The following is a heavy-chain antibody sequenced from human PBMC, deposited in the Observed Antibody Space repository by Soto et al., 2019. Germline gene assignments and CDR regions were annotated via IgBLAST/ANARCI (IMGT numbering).Heavy chain of an antibody. J-gene: IGHJ4*02. CDR3: ARVRLNYYDSSGYPGYFDY. CDR2: IYYSGST. V-gene: IGHV4-59*01. Sequence: SETLSLTCTVSGGSISSYYWSWIRQPPGKGLEWIGYIYYSGSTNYNPSLKSRVTISVDTSKNQFSLKLSSVTAADTAVYYCARVRLNYYDSSGYPGYFDYWGQGTLVTVSS. CDR1: GGSISSYY. D-gene: IGHD3-22*01.